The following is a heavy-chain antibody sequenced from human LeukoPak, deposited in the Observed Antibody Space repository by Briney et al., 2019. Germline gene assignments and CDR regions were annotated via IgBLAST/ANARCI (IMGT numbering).Heavy chain of an antibody. Sequence: ASVKVSCKASGYTLTGYYMHWVRQAPGQGLEWMGWINPNSGGTNYAQKFQGRVTMTRDTSISTAYMELSRLRSDDTAVYYCARDRPSYYYYDSSGYQEADYYYYMDVWGKGTTVTVSS. CDR2: INPNSGGT. CDR1: GYTLTGYY. V-gene: IGHV1-2*02. D-gene: IGHD3-22*01. J-gene: IGHJ6*03. CDR3: ARDRPSYYYYDSSGYQEADYYYYMDV.